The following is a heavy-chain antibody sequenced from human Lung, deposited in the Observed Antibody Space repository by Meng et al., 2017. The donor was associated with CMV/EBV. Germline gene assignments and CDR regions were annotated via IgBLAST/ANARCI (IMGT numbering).Heavy chain of an antibody. J-gene: IGHJ4*02. CDR3: ARGGGSYSGDY. CDR2: ISSSSSTI. CDR1: GFTFSSYT. V-gene: IGHV3-48*04. Sequence: GESLKISCAASGFTFSSYTMNWVRQAPGKGLEWVSYISSSSSTIYYGDSVKGRFTISRDNAKNTLYLQMNSLRAEDTAVYYCARGGGSYSGDYWGQGTLVTVSS. D-gene: IGHD1-26*01.